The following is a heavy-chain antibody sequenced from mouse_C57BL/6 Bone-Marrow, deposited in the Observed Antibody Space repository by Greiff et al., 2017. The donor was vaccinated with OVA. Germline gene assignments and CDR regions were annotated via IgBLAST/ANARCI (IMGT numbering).Heavy chain of an antibody. Sequence: QVQLQQSGPELVRPGASVKISCKAPGYTFTSHWMQWVRQRPGQGLEWIGEIIPGSGSTYYNEKFKGKATLTVDTSSSTAYMQLSSLTSEDSAVYYCAIPGYGSSLWYFDVWGTGTTVTVSS. J-gene: IGHJ1*03. CDR2: IIPGSGST. CDR3: AIPGYGSSLWYFDV. V-gene: IGHV1-56*01. D-gene: IGHD1-1*01. CDR1: GYTFTSHW.